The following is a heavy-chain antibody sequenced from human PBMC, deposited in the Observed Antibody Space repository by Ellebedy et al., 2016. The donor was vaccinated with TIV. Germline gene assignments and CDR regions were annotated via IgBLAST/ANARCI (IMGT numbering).Heavy chain of an antibody. CDR2: INHSGST. Sequence: MPSETLSLTCAVYGGSFSGYYWSWIRQPPGKGLEWIGEINHSGSTNYNPSLKSRVTISVDTSKNQFSLKLSSVTAADTAVYYCARVWQQPNLDYWGQGTLVTVSS. V-gene: IGHV4-34*01. CDR3: ARVWQQPNLDY. CDR1: GGSFSGYY. D-gene: IGHD6-13*01. J-gene: IGHJ4*02.